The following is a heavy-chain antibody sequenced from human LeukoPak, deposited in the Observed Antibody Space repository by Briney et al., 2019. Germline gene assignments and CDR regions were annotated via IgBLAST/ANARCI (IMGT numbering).Heavy chain of an antibody. J-gene: IGHJ4*02. CDR2: ISGSSGST. D-gene: IGHD6-19*01. CDR3: AKMPVSYSSGWSNFDY. CDR1: GFTFSSYA. Sequence: GGSLRLSCAASGFTFSSYAMSWVRQAPGKGLEWVSGISGSSGSTYYADSVKGRFTISRDNSKNTLYLQMSSLRAEDTAVYYCAKMPVSYSSGWSNFDYWGQGTLVTVSS. V-gene: IGHV3-23*01.